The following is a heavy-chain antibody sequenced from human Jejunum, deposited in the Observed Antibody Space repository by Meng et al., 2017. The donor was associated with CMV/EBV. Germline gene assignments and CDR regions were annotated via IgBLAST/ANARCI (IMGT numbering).Heavy chain of an antibody. V-gene: IGHV3-22*01. CDR3: VRGGDYLDEFDY. Sequence: RRGERKEKGKGKEREGIKRKKEKGGKKEKKKNEKGRKTLSREDSKNTVYKQMTSMKTEDTDVYYCVRGGDYLDEFDYWGQGTLVTVSS. CDR2: KRKKEKGGKK. J-gene: IGHJ4*02. D-gene: IGHD3-10*01.